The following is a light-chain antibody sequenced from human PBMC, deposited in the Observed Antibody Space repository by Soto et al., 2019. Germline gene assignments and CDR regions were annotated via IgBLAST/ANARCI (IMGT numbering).Light chain of an antibody. CDR1: ESVTDY. Sequence: EIVLTQSPATLSLSPGERGTLSGRASESVTDYLAWYQQKPGQAPRLLVYDVSNRAAGIPTRFSGGGSGTDFTLTISNVEPEDFAVYYCQQRSDWPWTFGQGTKVDIK. V-gene: IGKV3-11*01. CDR3: QQRSDWPWT. J-gene: IGKJ1*01. CDR2: DVS.